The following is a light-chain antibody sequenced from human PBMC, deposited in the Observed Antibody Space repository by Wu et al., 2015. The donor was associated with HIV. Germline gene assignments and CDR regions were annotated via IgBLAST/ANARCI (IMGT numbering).Light chain of an antibody. CDR1: QRVSSN. J-gene: IGKJ1*01. CDR3: QQYNNWAGT. V-gene: IGKV3-15*01. CDR2: GAS. Sequence: EIVLTQSPGTLSLSPGERATLSCRASQRVSSNLAWYQQKPGQAPRLLIYGASTRATGIPARFSGSGSGTEFTLTISSMQSEDFAVYYCQQYNNWAGTFGQGTKVEIK.